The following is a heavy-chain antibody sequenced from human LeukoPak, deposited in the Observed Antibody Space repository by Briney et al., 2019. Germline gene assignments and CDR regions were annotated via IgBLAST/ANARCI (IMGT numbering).Heavy chain of an antibody. Sequence: GASVTVSCKASGYTFTGYYMHWVRQAPGQGLEWMGWINPNSGGTNYAQKFQGRVTMTRDTSISTAYMELSRLRSDDTAVYYCARDAHFLGQQLVNGNWFDPWGQGTLVTVSS. CDR2: INPNSGGT. CDR3: ARDAHFLGQQLVNGNWFDP. D-gene: IGHD6-13*01. J-gene: IGHJ5*02. CDR1: GYTFTGYY. V-gene: IGHV1-2*02.